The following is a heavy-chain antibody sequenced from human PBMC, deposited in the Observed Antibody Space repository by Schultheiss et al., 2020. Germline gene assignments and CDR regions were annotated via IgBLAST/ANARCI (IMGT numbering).Heavy chain of an antibody. Sequence: GGSLRLSCAASGFTFSSYSMNWVRQAPGKGLEWVSSISSSSSYIYYADSVKGRFTISRDNAKNSLYLQMNSLRAEDTAVYYCARDGLRGVVPAAMENWFDPWGQGTLVTVSS. CDR1: GFTFSSYS. CDR3: ARDGLRGVVPAAMENWFDP. CDR2: ISSSSSYI. D-gene: IGHD2-2*01. J-gene: IGHJ5*02. V-gene: IGHV3-21*01.